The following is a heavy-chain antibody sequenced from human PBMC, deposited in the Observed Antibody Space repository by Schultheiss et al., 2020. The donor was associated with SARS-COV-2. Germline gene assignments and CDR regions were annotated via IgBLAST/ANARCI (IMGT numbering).Heavy chain of an antibody. J-gene: IGHJ3*02. CDR2: ISGSGGST. D-gene: IGHD6-13*01. CDR1: GFTFSSYE. CDR3: ARGLIAAAGADAFDI. Sequence: GGSLRLSCAASGFTFSSYEMNWVRQAPGKGLEWVSAISGSGGSTYYADSVKGRFTISRDNSKNTLYLQMNSLRAEDTAVYYCARGLIAAAGADAFDIWGQGTMVTVSS. V-gene: IGHV3-23*01.